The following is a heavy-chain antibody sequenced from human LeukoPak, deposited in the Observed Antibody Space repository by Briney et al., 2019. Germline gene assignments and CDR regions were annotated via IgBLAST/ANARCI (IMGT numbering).Heavy chain of an antibody. CDR3: ARAGSLSHFDY. CDR2: IYYSGST. Sequence: SETLSLTCTVSGGSISSSSYYWGWIRQPPGKGLEWIGSIYYSGSTYYNPSLKSRVTISVDTSKNQFSLKLSSVTAADTAVYYCARAGSLSHFDYWGQGTLVTVSS. J-gene: IGHJ4*02. D-gene: IGHD3-16*02. CDR1: GGSISSSSYY. V-gene: IGHV4-39*07.